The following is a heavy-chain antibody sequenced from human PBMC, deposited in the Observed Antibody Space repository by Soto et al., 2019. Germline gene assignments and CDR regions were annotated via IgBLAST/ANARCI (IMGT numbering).Heavy chain of an antibody. CDR1: DGSLRGHD. V-gene: IGHV4-34*01. CDR2: INHSGFT. Sequence: ASETLSLNCGVSDGSLRGHDRSWIRQPPGKGLEWISEINHSGFTNYNPSFKSRVSISRDTSTNQISLKLTSVTAAASAVYYCARAAVRQGATLFDLWGQGTVVTVSS. CDR3: ARAAVRQGATLFDL. J-gene: IGHJ4*02. D-gene: IGHD1-26*01.